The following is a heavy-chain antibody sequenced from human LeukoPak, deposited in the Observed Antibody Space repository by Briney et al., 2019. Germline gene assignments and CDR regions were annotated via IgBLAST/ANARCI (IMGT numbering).Heavy chain of an antibody. D-gene: IGHD3-10*01. CDR1: VFTFSSCA. CDR3: AKDPGAHYYGSGSYRRGSYFDY. V-gene: IGHV3-30*04. CDR2: ISYDGSNK. Sequence: GRSLRLSCAASVFTFSSCAMHWVRQAPGKGLEWVAVISYDGSNKYYADSVKGRFTISRDNSKNTLYLQMNSLRAEDTAVYYCAKDPGAHYYGSGSYRRGSYFDYWGQGTLVTVSS. J-gene: IGHJ4*02.